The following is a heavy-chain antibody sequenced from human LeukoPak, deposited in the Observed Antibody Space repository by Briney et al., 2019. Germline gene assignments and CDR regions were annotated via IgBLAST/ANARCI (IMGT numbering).Heavy chain of an antibody. J-gene: IGHJ4*02. CDR3: ARVDLDPWGAYYYDSSGYSGIGDFDY. V-gene: IGHV1-69*13. CDR1: GGTFSSYA. CDR2: IIPIFGTA. Sequence: EASVKVSCKASGGTFSSYAISWVRQAPGQGLEWMGGIIPIFGTANYAQKFQGRVTITADESTSTAYMELSSLRSEDTAVYYCARVDLDPWGAYYYDSSGYSGIGDFDYWGQGTLVTVSS. D-gene: IGHD3-22*01.